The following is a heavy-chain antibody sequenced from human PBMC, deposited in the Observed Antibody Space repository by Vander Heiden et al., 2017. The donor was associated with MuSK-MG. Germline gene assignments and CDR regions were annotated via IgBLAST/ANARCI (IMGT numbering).Heavy chain of an antibody. Sequence: QVQLVQPGAEVKKPGSSVKVSCKASGGTFSSYAISWVRQAPGQGLEWMGGIIPIFGTAHYAQKFQDGVTITADESTSAAYMELSSLRSEDTAVYYCARGYDSSGYPQYFQHWGQGTLVNVAS. V-gene: IGHV1-69*01. CDR3: ARGYDSSGYPQYFQH. J-gene: IGHJ1*01. CDR1: GGTFSSYA. D-gene: IGHD3-22*01. CDR2: IIPIFGTA.